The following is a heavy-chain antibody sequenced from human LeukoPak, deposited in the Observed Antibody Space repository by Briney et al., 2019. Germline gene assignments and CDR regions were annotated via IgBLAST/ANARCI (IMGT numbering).Heavy chain of an antibody. V-gene: IGHV5-51*01. D-gene: IGHD5-18*01. J-gene: IGHJ4*02. CDR3: ARPSQRGYSYRYFDY. CDR1: GYSFTSYW. CDR2: IYPGDSDT. Sequence: GESLEISCKGSGYSFTSYWIGWVRQMPGKGLEWMGIIYPGDSDTRYSPSFQGQVTISADKSISTAYLQWSSLKASDTDMYYCARPSQRGYSYRYFDYWGQGTLVTVSS.